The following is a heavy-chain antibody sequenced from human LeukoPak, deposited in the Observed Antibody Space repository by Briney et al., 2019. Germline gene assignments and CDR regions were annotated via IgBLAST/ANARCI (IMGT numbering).Heavy chain of an antibody. CDR2: IYYSGST. Sequence: SQTLSLTCAVSGASISSDGYSWSWIRQPPGKGLEWIGYIYYSGSTNYNPSLKSRVTISVDASKNQFSLKLSSVTAADTAVYYCARAFPYYGMDVWGQGTTVTVSS. V-gene: IGHV4-61*08. CDR3: ARAFPYYGMDV. J-gene: IGHJ6*02. CDR1: GASISSDGYS.